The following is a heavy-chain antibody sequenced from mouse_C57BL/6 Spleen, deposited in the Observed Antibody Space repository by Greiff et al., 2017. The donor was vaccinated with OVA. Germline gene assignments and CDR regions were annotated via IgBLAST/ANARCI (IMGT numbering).Heavy chain of an antibody. Sequence: QVHVKQSGPGLVQPSQRLSITCTVSGFSLTSYGVHWVRQSPGKGLEWLGVIWRGGSTDYNAAFMSRLSITKDNSKSQVFFKMNSLQADDTAIYYCAKRHYYGSSPDAMDYWGQGTSVTVSS. D-gene: IGHD1-1*01. CDR3: AKRHYYGSSPDAMDY. J-gene: IGHJ4*01. CDR2: IWRGGST. CDR1: GFSLTSYG. V-gene: IGHV2-5*01.